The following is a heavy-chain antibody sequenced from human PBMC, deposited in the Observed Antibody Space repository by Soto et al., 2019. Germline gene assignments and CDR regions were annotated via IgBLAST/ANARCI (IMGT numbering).Heavy chain of an antibody. J-gene: IGHJ4*02. Sequence: EVQLVESGGGLVKPGGSLRLSCAASGFTFSSYSMNWVRQAPGKGLEWVSSISSSSSYIYYADSVKGRFTISRDNAKNSLYLQMNSLRAEDTAVYYCARGTLYYFDYWGQGTLVTVSS. CDR1: GFTFSSYS. CDR2: ISSSSSYI. V-gene: IGHV3-21*01. CDR3: ARGTLYYFDY.